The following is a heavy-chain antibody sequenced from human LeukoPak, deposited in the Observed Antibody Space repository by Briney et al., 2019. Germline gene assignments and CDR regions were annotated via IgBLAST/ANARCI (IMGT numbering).Heavy chain of an antibody. CDR3: ARDQPLNWGSLGDY. J-gene: IGHJ4*02. CDR1: GYTFSNYA. Sequence: ASVKVSCKASGYTFSNYAMNWVRQAPGQGLEWMGWISAYNGNTNYAQKLQGRVTMTTDTSTSTAYMELRSLRSDDTAVYYCARDQPLNWGSLGDYWGQGTLVTVSS. D-gene: IGHD7-27*01. CDR2: ISAYNGNT. V-gene: IGHV1-18*01.